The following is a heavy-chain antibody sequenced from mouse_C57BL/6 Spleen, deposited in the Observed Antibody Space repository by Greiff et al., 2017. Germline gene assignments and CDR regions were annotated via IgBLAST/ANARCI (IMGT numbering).Heavy chain of an antibody. CDR1: GYAFSSYW. CDR2: IYPGDGDT. Sequence: VQLQQSGAELVKPGASVKISCKASGYAFSSYWMNWVKQRPGKGLEWIGQIYPGDGDTNYNGKFKGKATLTADKSSSTAYMQLSSLTSEDAAVYFCARRGYSYYCDYWGQGTTLTVSS. J-gene: IGHJ2*01. D-gene: IGHD2-14*01. CDR3: ARRGYSYYCDY. V-gene: IGHV1-80*01.